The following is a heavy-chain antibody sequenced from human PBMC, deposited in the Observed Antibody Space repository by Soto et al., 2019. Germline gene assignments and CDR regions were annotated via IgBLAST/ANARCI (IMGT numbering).Heavy chain of an antibody. V-gene: IGHV4-34*01. J-gene: IGHJ5*02. CDR1: GGSLSDNY. D-gene: IGHD2-21*01. CDR3: ARARGEIDA. CDR2: ITHSGNT. Sequence: PXESLSLTCSVYGGSLSDNYCNWLRQPPGKGLEWIGEITHSGNTNYNPSLRSRVTISIDTSKNQLSLNLRSVSAAGTAFYYCARARGEIDAWGQGTQVTVSS.